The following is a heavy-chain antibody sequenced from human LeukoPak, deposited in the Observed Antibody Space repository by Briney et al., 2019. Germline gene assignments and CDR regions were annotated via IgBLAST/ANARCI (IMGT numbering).Heavy chain of an antibody. Sequence: GASVKVSCKASGHTFTGYYIHWVRQATGQGLEWMGRINPNSGDTNYAQKFQGRVTMTRDTSISTAYMDLSRLRFDDTAVYYCARDPVYCYATSCYYNWFDPWGQGTLVTVSS. CDR2: INPNSGDT. D-gene: IGHD2-2*01. CDR3: ARDPVYCYATSCYYNWFDP. CDR1: GHTFTGYY. V-gene: IGHV1-2*06. J-gene: IGHJ5*02.